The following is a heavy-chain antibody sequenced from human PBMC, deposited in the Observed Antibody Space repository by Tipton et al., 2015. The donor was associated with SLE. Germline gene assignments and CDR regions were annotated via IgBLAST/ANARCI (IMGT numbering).Heavy chain of an antibody. CDR2: IWYSGRT. V-gene: IGHV4-59*01. CDR1: GGSISAYY. D-gene: IGHD2-15*01. CDR3: ARVLPGIVVALDAFDI. Sequence: TLSLTCNVSGGSISAYYWNRIRQTPGKGPEWIGYIWYSGRTNYNTSLKSRVTISLDTSRNQFSLKLTSVTAADTAIYYCARVLPGIVVALDAFDIWGQGTLVTVSS. J-gene: IGHJ3*02.